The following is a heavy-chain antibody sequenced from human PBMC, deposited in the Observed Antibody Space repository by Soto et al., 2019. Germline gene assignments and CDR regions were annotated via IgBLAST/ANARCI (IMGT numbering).Heavy chain of an antibody. CDR1: GFTFTSYG. CDR2: IWYDGSNK. CDR3: ARDAKYCSGASCYSPIWFDP. J-gene: IGHJ5*02. D-gene: IGHD2-15*01. Sequence: GGSLRLSCAASGFTFTSYGMHWVRQAPGKGLEWVAVIWYDGSNKYYADSVKGRFTISRDNSKNTLYLQMNSLRAEDTAVYYCARDAKYCSGASCYSPIWFDPWGQGTLVTVSS. V-gene: IGHV3-33*01.